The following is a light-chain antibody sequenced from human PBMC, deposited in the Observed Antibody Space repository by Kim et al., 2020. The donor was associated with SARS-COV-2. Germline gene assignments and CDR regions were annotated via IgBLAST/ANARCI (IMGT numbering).Light chain of an antibody. J-gene: IGLJ2*01. CDR3: AAWDDSPRGVV. CDR2: RKN. V-gene: IGLV1-47*01. Sequence: GQTGTISSSASSPKIGSNAVYWSQQLTGTAPKLLIYRKNQRPSGVPDRFSGSKSGTSASLAISGLRSEDEADYYCAAWDDSPRGVVFGGGTQLTVL. CDR1: SPKIGSNA.